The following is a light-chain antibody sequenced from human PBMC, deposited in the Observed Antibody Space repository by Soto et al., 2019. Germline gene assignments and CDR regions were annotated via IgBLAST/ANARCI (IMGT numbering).Light chain of an antibody. CDR3: QQYGGSPWT. CDR1: QSIANDY. V-gene: IGKV3-20*01. CDR2: DAS. Sequence: EVALTQSPGTLSLSPGAIATLSCRASQSIANDYLTWYQQKPGQAPRVLIYDASTRAAGIPDRFSGSGSGTDFTLTISRLEPEDSAVYSCQQYGGSPWTFGQGTKVEI. J-gene: IGKJ1*01.